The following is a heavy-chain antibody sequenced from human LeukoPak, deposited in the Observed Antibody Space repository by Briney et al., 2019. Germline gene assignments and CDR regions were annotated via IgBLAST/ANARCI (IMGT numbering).Heavy chain of an antibody. CDR1: GYGYIFTSYY. V-gene: IGHV1-46*01. J-gene: IGHJ4*02. CDR3: ARGEAPRWELGPGGDY. D-gene: IGHD1-26*01. Sequence: GASVKVSCKASGYGYIFTSYYMHWVRQAPGQGLEWMGIINPSGGSTSYAQKFQGRVTMTRDMSTSTVYMELSSLRSEDTAVYYCARGEAPRWELGPGGDYWGQGTLVTVSS. CDR2: INPSGGST.